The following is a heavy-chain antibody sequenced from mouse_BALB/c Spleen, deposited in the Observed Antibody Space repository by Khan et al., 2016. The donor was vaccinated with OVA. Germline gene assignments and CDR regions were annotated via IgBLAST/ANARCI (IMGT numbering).Heavy chain of an antibody. Sequence: VRLQQSGPELVKPGASVKISCKTSGYTFTEYTLHWVKQSPGKSLEWIGVINPKNGVISYTQKLKGKATMTVDKATSTAYMEFRSLTSEDAAVFYCAGNAGGNWGQGTSVTVSS. CDR2: INPKNGVI. V-gene: IGHV1-18*01. CDR1: GYTFTEYT. CDR3: AGNAGGN. J-gene: IGHJ4*01.